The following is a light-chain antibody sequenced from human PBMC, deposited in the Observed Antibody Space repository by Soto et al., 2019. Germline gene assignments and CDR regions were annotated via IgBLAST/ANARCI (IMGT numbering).Light chain of an antibody. J-gene: IGKJ3*01. CDR3: QPYYSTPFI. CDR2: WAS. V-gene: IGKV4-1*01. CDR1: RSVLYSSNNKNY. Sequence: DIVMTQSPDSLALSLGERATINCKSSRSVLYSSNNKNYLAWYQQKPGQSPKLLIYWASTRESGVPDRFSGSGSGTDFTLTISSLQAQDVEVYYCQPYYSTPFILGHGTKVDI.